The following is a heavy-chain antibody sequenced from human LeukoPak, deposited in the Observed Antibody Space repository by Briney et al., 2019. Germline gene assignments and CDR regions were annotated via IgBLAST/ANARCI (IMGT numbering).Heavy chain of an antibody. V-gene: IGHV4-59*01. CDR1: GASIGSYF. CDR2: IYYGGGT. CDR3: ARERGDYDSDNWFDS. D-gene: IGHD4-17*01. J-gene: IGHJ5*01. Sequence: SETLSFTCTVSGASIGSYFWSWIRQPPGKGLEWIGYIYYGGGTNYNPSFESRITISVDTSKNRISLSLTSVTASDTAIYYCARERGDYDSDNWFDSWGQGTLVTVSS.